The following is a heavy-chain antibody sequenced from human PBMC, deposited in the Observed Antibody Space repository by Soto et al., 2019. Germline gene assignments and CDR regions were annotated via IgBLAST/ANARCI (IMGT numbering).Heavy chain of an antibody. D-gene: IGHD3-22*01. V-gene: IGHV3-23*01. J-gene: IGHJ3*02. CDR2: ISGSGGST. CDR1: GFTVSSYA. CDR3: AKTTYYYDSSGYYPSGAFDI. Sequence: GGSLRLSCAASGFTVSSYAMSWVRQAPGKGLEWVSAISGSGGSTYYADSVKGRFTISRDNSKNTLYLQMNSLRAEDTAVYYCAKTTYYYDSSGYYPSGAFDIWGQGTMVTVSS.